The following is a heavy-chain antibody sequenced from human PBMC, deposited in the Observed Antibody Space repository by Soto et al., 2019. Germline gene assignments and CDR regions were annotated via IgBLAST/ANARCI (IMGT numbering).Heavy chain of an antibody. D-gene: IGHD3-3*02. Sequence: QVQLVQSGAEVKKPGSSVKVSCKASGGTFSSYAISWVRQAPGQGLEWMGGIIPIFGTANYAQKFQGRVTITADKPTSTGYMELSSLRSEDTAVYYCARAIFPPARFSYGMDVWGQGTTVTVSS. J-gene: IGHJ6*02. V-gene: IGHV1-69*06. CDR1: GGTFSSYA. CDR3: ARAIFPPARFSYGMDV. CDR2: IIPIFGTA.